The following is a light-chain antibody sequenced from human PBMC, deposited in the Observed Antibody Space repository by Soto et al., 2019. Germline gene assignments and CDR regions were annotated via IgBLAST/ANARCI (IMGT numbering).Light chain of an antibody. Sequence: QSVLTQPASVSGSPGQSITISCTGTSSDVGGYNYVSWYQQHPGKAPQLMIYDVSSRPSGVSHRFSGSKSGTTASLTISGLQAEDEAYYFCSSYTAITTTRVFGGGTKGTV. V-gene: IGLV2-14*03. CDR1: SSDVGGYNY. J-gene: IGLJ2*01. CDR2: DVS. CDR3: SSYTAITTTRV.